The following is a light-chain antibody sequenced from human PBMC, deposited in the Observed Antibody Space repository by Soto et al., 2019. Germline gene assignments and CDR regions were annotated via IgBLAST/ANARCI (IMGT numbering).Light chain of an antibody. V-gene: IGKV3-20*01. CDR2: AAS. CDR1: QSVSSSY. J-gene: IGKJ1*01. Sequence: EIVFTQSPGTLSLSPCERATLSSSASQSVSSSYLAWYQQKPGQAPRLLIYAASSRDTGIPDRFSGSGSGTDFTLTISRLEPEDFAVYYCQHYGSSPETFGQGTKVDI. CDR3: QHYGSSPET.